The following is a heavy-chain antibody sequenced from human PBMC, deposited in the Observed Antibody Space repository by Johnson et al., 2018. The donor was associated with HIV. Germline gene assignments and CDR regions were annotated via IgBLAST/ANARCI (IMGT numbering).Heavy chain of an antibody. D-gene: IGHD7-27*01. J-gene: IGHJ3*02. CDR1: GFIFSNYG. V-gene: IGHV3-30*03. Sequence: QVQLVESGGGVVQPGRSLRLSCAASGFIFSNYGMHWVRQAPGKGLEWLAVISYDGSNKYYADSVKGRFTISRDNSKNTLYLQMDSLRVEDTAVYYCASGDRSIWGQGTMVTVSS. CDR3: ASGDRSI. CDR2: ISYDGSNK.